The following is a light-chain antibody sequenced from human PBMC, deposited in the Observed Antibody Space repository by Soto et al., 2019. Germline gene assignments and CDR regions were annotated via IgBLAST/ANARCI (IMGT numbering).Light chain of an antibody. Sequence: EIKLTQSPATLSLSPGERATLSCRASQSVGNYLVWYQQKPGQPPRHLIYDASNRATGIPARFSGSGSGTDFTLTISSLEPEDFAVYYCQQRSDWPYTFGQGTKLEIK. CDR1: QSVGNY. CDR3: QQRSDWPYT. V-gene: IGKV3-11*01. CDR2: DAS. J-gene: IGKJ2*01.